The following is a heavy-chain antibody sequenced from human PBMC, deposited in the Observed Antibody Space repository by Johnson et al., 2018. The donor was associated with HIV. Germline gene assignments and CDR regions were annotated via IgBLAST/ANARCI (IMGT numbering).Heavy chain of an antibody. D-gene: IGHD5-12*01. Sequence: QVQLVESGGGVVQPGRSLRLSCAASGFTFSSYAMHWVRQAPGKELEWVAVISYDESNKYYADSVKGRFTISRDNSKNTLYLQMNRLRAEDTAVYYCAKGEVGHIVNTRESTFDIWGQGTMVTVSS. CDR2: ISYDESNK. CDR1: GFTFSSYA. J-gene: IGHJ3*02. CDR3: AKGEVGHIVNTRESTFDI. V-gene: IGHV3-30-3*01.